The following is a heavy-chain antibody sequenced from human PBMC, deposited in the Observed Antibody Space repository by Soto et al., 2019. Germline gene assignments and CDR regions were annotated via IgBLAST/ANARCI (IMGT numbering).Heavy chain of an antibody. D-gene: IGHD3-3*01. J-gene: IGHJ6*03. V-gene: IGHV1-3*01. CDR2: INAGNGNT. Sequence: ASVKVSCKASGYTFTSYAMHWVRQAPGQRLEWMGWINAGNGNTKYSQKFQGRVTITRDTSASTAYMELSSLRSEDTAVYYCARAYDFWSGYYPDMDVWGKGTTVTVSS. CDR3: ARAYDFWSGYYPDMDV. CDR1: GYTFTSYA.